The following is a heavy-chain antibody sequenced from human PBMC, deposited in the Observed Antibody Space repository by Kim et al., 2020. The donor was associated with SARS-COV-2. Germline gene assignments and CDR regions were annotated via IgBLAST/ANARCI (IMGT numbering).Heavy chain of an antibody. J-gene: IGHJ4*02. CDR2: IYSGGST. CDR1: GFTVSSNY. Sequence: GGSLRLSCAASGFTVSSNYMSWVRQAPGKGLEWVSVIYSGGSTYYADSVKGRFTISRDNSKNTLYLQMNSLRAEDTAVYYCATEDRDTYYDYVWGSYRRLDYWGQGTLVTVSS. V-gene: IGHV3-66*01. D-gene: IGHD3-16*02. CDR3: ATEDRDTYYDYVWGSYRRLDY.